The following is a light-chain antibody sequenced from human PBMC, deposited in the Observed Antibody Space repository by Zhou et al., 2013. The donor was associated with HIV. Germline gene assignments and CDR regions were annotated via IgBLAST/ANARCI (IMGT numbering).Light chain of an antibody. CDR2: GAS. J-gene: IGKJ1*01. CDR1: QSIYNK. CDR3: QQYNNWPPWT. Sequence: EIVLTQSPATLSVSPGEGATLSCRASQSIYNKLAWYQQKPGQPPRLLIYGASTRATGIPARFSGSGSGTEFTLTISSLQSEDFAVYYCQQYNNWPPWTFGQGTKVEIK. V-gene: IGKV3-15*01.